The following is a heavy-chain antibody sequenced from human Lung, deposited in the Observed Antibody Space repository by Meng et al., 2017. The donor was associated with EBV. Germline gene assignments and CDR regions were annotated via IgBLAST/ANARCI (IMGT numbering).Heavy chain of an antibody. CDR3: ARGDGGNGSDY. J-gene: IGHJ4*02. V-gene: IGHV1-46*01. D-gene: IGHD4-23*01. Sequence: QVQLVQAGARVKKAGASVKVSRKASGYNFTNYYMHWVRQAPGQGLEWMGVINPSGGSTNYAQKFQGRLTMTRDTSTSTVYMELSSLRSEDTAVYYCARGDGGNGSDYWGQGTLVTVSS. CDR1: GYNFTNYY. CDR2: INPSGGST.